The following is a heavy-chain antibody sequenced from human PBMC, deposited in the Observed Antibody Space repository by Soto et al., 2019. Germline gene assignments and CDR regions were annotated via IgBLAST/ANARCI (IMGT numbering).Heavy chain of an antibody. V-gene: IGHV4-59*08. CDR3: ARLVGDIVVVPAANWFDP. J-gene: IGHJ5*02. CDR2: IYYSGST. Sequence: SETLSLTCTVSGGSIGSYYWSWIRQPPGKGLEWIGYIYYSGSTNYNPSLKSRVTISVDTSKNQFSLKLSSVTAADTAVYYCARLVGDIVVVPAANWFDPWGQGTLVTVPQ. D-gene: IGHD2-2*01. CDR1: GGSIGSYY.